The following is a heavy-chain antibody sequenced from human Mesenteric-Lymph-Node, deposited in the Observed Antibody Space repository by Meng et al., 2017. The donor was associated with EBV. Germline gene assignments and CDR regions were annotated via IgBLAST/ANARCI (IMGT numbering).Heavy chain of an antibody. V-gene: IGHV4-4*02. D-gene: IGHD6-19*01. CDR3: ARVNEGQWLVRGAFDY. J-gene: IGHJ4*02. CDR1: GGSISTSNW. Sequence: QLQGSGPGLGKPSGTLPLTCAVSGGSISTSNWGSWVRQPPGKGLEWIGEIYHRGSTNYNPSLTSRVTISVDESKNEFSLSLTSVTAADTAVYFCARVNEGQWLVRGAFDYWGQGTLVTVSS. CDR2: IYHRGST.